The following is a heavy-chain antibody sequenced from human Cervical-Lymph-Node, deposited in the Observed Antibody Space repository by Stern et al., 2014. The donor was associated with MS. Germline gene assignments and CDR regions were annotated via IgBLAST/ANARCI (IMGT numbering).Heavy chain of an antibody. J-gene: IGHJ5*02. CDR3: ATAGPAFWFDP. V-gene: IGHV1-2*06. CDR2: IHPNSGVT. CDR1: GYVFTAYY. Sequence: VQLVESGAEVKKPGASVRLSCKASGYVFTAYYIHWVRQAPGQGLEWVGRIHPNSGVTDYAQKFQGSVTLSRDKSITTAYREVNGLTSDDTAIYYCATAGPAFWFDPWGQGTLVTVSS. D-gene: IGHD3-3*02.